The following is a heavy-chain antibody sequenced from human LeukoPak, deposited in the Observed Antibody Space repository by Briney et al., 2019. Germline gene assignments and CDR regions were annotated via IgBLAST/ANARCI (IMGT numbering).Heavy chain of an antibody. J-gene: IGHJ4*02. D-gene: IGHD5-12*01. CDR1: GFTFSSYW. CDR3: AKDRSPTGGYVTPDY. CDR2: IKQDGSEK. V-gene: IGHV3-7*01. Sequence: PGGSLRLSCAASGFTFSSYWMSWVRQAPGKGLEWVANIKQDGSEKYYVDSVKGRFTISRDNAKNSLYLQMNSLRAEDTAVYYCAKDRSPTGGYVTPDYWGQGTLVTVSS.